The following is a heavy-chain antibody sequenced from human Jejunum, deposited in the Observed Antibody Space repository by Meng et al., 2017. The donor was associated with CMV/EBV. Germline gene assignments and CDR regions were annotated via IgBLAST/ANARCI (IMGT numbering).Heavy chain of an antibody. Sequence: RYCAASGFTFSDYGLKWVGQAPGKGVEWVEHIWYDGSNDYYRDSVKGRFTISRDNSKDTLYVQMNSVRADDTAVYYCAKGPGTSVDYWGQGTLVTVSS. CDR1: GFTFSDYG. V-gene: IGHV3-33*06. CDR2: IWYDGSND. J-gene: IGHJ4*02. D-gene: IGHD1-7*01. CDR3: AKGPGTSVDY.